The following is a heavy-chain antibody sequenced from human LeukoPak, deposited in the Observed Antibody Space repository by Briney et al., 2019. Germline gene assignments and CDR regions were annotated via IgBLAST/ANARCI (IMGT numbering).Heavy chain of an antibody. Sequence: PGGSLRLSCEASGFTFSSYAMSWIRQAPGKGLEWVSYISSSGSTIYYADSVKGRFTISRDNAKNSLYLQMNSLRAEDTAVYYCARDRYDYGDYYYGMDVWGQGTTVTVSS. V-gene: IGHV3-11*01. D-gene: IGHD4-17*01. CDR2: ISSSGSTI. CDR3: ARDRYDYGDYYYGMDV. J-gene: IGHJ6*02. CDR1: GFTFSSYA.